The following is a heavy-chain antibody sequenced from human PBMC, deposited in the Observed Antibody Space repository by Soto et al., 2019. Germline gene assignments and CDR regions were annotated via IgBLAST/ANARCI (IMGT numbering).Heavy chain of an antibody. CDR1: GGSIHNNYYY. CDR2: ISYSGTT. V-gene: IGHV4-39*07. CDR3: ARDRYRVDTAMGRDDY. J-gene: IGHJ4*02. D-gene: IGHD5-18*01. Sequence: SETLSLTCTVSGGSIHNNYYYWGWVRQPPGKGLEWIASISYSGTTYYNPSLRSRVSKSIDTSTNQFSLNLTSVTAEDTAVYYCARDRYRVDTAMGRDDYWGQGTLVTVSS.